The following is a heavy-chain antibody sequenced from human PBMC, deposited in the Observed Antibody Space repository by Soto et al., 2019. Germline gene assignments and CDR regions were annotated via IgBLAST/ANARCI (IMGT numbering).Heavy chain of an antibody. Sequence: HVQLQEPGPGLVKPSETLSLTCTVSGGSISRYYWCWIRHPPGEGLEWIGYMYNTGSTVYNTPFKSRVNISVDTPKNQFSLKLNSVTGSDTAVYYCARDLWGYCGTDCYPLDVWGQGTTVTVPS. D-gene: IGHD2-21*02. CDR3: ARDLWGYCGTDCYPLDV. V-gene: IGHV4-59*01. J-gene: IGHJ6*02. CDR2: MYNTGST. CDR1: GGSISRYY.